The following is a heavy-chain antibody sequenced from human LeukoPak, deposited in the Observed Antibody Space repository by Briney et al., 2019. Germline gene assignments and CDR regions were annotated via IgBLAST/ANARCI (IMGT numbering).Heavy chain of an antibody. V-gene: IGHV3-53*01. J-gene: IGHJ3*02. Sequence: GGSLRLSCAASGFTVSSNYMSWVRQAPGKGLEWVSVIYSGGSTYYADSVKGRFTIFRDNSKNTLYLQMNSLRAEDTAVYYCARAAADAFDIWGQGTMVTVSS. CDR2: IYSGGST. D-gene: IGHD6-25*01. CDR1: GFTVSSNY. CDR3: ARAAADAFDI.